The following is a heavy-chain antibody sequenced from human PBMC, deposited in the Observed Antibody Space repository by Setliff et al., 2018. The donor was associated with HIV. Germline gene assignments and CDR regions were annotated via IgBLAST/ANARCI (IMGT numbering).Heavy chain of an antibody. D-gene: IGHD4-4*01. CDR1: GYSISSDYW. CDR3: ARSVMTTTNYFDY. V-gene: IGHV4-38-2*02. Sequence: PSETLSLTCTVSGYSISSDYWWGWIRQPPGKGLEWIGSIYHSGNTCYNPSLKSRVIISVDMSKNQFSLKLTSVTAADTAVFYCARSVMTTTNYFDYWGPGTLVTVSS. CDR2: IYHSGNT. J-gene: IGHJ4*02.